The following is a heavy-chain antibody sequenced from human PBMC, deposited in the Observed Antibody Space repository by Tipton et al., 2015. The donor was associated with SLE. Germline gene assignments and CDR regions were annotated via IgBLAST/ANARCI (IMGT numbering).Heavy chain of an antibody. Sequence: LRLSCTVSGGSVSSGSYYWSWIRQPPGKGLEWIGYIYYSGSTYYNPSLKSRVTISVDTSKNQFSLKLSSVTAADTAVYYCARGDDAFDIWGQGTMITVSS. CDR1: GGSVSSGSYY. V-gene: IGHV4-61*01. CDR2: IYYSGST. CDR3: ARGDDAFDI. J-gene: IGHJ3*02.